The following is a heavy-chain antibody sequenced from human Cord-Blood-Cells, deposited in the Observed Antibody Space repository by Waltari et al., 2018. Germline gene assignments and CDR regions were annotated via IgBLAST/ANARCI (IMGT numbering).Heavy chain of an antibody. CDR3: AREIEYSSSYDY. Sequence: QVQLVESGGGVVQPGRSLRLSCAASGFTFSSYAMHWVRQAPGKGLEWVAVISYDGSKKYDADCVKGRFNISRDNSKNTLYLQMNSLRAEDTAVYYCAREIEYSSSYDYWGQGTLVTVSS. D-gene: IGHD6-13*01. CDR1: GFTFSSYA. V-gene: IGHV3-30-3*01. J-gene: IGHJ4*02. CDR2: ISYDGSKK.